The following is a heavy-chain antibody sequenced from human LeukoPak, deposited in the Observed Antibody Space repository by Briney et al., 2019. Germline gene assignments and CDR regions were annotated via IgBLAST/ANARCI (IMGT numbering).Heavy chain of an antibody. CDR1: GFTFSIYA. V-gene: IGHV3-23*01. J-gene: IGHJ5*02. CDR2: INSGGTT. Sequence: GGSLRLSCAASGFTFSIYAMSWIRQAPGEGLEWVSGINSGGTTYYADSVEGRFTISRDNSKNTLFLQMNSLRAEDTAIYYCAKGNDQVSTCIDHWGQGALVAVST. D-gene: IGHD3-10*01. CDR3: AKGNDQVSTCIDH.